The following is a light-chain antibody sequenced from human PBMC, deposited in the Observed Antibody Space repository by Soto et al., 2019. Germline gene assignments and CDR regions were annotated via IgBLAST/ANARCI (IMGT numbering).Light chain of an antibody. J-gene: IGLJ2*01. CDR3: TSYTTSDTVV. V-gene: IGLV2-14*03. Sequence: QSALTQPASVSGSPGQSITISCTGTSSDVGGYNFVSWYQQHPGKAPKVMIYDVSNRPSGVSNRFSGSKSGNTASLTISGVQAEDEADYYCTSYTTSDTVVFGGGTKLTVL. CDR1: SSDVGGYNF. CDR2: DVS.